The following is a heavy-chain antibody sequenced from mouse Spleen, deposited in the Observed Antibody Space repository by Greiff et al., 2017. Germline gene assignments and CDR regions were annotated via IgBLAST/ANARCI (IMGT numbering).Heavy chain of an antibody. CDR2: IDPANGNT. V-gene: IGHV14-3*02. CDR1: GFTFKDSY. Sequence: EVKLVESGAELVKPGASVKLSCTASGFTFKDSYMHWVKQRPEQGLEWIGRIDPANGNTKYDPKFQGKATITADTSSNTAYLQLSSLTSEDTAVYYCARGGNYVVSYVMGLWGQRTSGTGSS. CDR3: ARGGNYVVSYVMGL. J-gene: IGHJ4*01. D-gene: IGHD2-1*01.